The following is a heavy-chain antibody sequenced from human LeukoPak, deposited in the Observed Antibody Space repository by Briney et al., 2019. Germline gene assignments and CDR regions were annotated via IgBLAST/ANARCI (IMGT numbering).Heavy chain of an antibody. CDR1: GFTFSSYW. J-gene: IGHJ6*03. Sequence: GGSLRLSCAASGFTFSSYWMSWVRQAPGKGLEWVANIKQDGSEKYYVDSVKGRFTISRDNAKNSLYLQMNSLRAEDTAVYYCARVGYYYDSSGYYYVIDYYYYYMDVWGKGTTVTISS. V-gene: IGHV3-7*01. CDR3: ARVGYYYDSSGYYYVIDYYYYYMDV. D-gene: IGHD3-22*01. CDR2: IKQDGSEK.